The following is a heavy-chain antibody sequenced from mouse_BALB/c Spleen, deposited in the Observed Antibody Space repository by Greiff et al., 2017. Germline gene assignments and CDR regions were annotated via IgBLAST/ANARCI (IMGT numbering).Heavy chain of an antibody. CDR1: GYTFTSYW. CDR3: TRTTVVGDYFDY. CDR2: IYPSDSYT. J-gene: IGHJ2*01. Sequence: VQLQQPGAELVRPGASVKLSCKASGYTFTSYWINWVKQRPGQGLEWIGNIYPSDSYTNYNQKFKDKATLTVDKSSSTAYMQLSSPTSEDSAVYYCTRTTVVGDYFDYWGQGTTLTVSS. D-gene: IGHD1-1*01. V-gene: IGHV1-69*02.